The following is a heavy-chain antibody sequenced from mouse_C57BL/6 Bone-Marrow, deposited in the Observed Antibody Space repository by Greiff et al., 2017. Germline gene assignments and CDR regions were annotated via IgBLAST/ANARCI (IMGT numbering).Heavy chain of an antibody. V-gene: IGHV1-54*01. CDR1: GYAFTNYL. J-gene: IGHJ3*01. D-gene: IGHD2-4*01. Sequence: QVQLQQSGAELVRPGTSVKVSCKASGYAFTNYLLEWVKQRPGQGLEWIGVINPGSGGTNYNEKFKGKATLSADKSPSTGYMQLSSLTSKDSAVYFCAIYEYPAWFAYWGQGTLVTGSA. CDR2: INPGSGGT. CDR3: AIYEYPAWFAY.